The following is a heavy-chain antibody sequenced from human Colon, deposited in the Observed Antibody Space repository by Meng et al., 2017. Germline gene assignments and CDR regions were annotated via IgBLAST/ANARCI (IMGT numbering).Heavy chain of an antibody. J-gene: IGHJ4*02. Sequence: QAQLQESGPGLVKPSGTLSLTCDVSGGSINSSDWWSWVRQPPGKGLEWIAEIFHSGSTNYKSSLKSRATISVDRSKNQFSLKLNSVTAADTAVYYCAAIFGLGPGYWGQGTLVTVSS. D-gene: IGHD3-3*01. V-gene: IGHV4-4*02. CDR2: IFHSGST. CDR1: GGSINSSDW. CDR3: AAIFGLGPGY.